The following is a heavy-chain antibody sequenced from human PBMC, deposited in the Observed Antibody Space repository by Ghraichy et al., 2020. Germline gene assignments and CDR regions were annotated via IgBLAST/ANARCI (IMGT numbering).Heavy chain of an antibody. CDR2: IRSSSSTI. D-gene: IGHD2-2*01. CDR3: ARGGCGSSTSCSLPSYYYYMDV. Sequence: GGSLRLSCAASGFTFSSYSMNWVRQAPGKGLEWVSYIRSSSSTIYYADSVKGRFTISRDNAKNSLYLQMNSLRDEDTAVYYCARGGCGSSTSCSLPSYYYYMDVCGKGTTVTVSS. CDR1: GFTFSSYS. J-gene: IGHJ6*03. V-gene: IGHV3-48*02.